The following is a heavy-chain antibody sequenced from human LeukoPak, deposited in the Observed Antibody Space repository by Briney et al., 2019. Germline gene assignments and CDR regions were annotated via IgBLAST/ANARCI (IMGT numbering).Heavy chain of an antibody. CDR1: GFTVSRGY. Sequence: GGSLRLSGTASGFTVSRGYMTWVRQAPGKGLEWVSLIYSGGGTFYADSVKGRFTISRHNFENTLYLQMNNLRAEDTAVYYCARVGVGTVAGNYVDDGGQGTLGTVSS. CDR2: IYSGGGT. D-gene: IGHD6-19*01. J-gene: IGHJ4*02. V-gene: IGHV3-53*04. CDR3: ARVGVGTVAGNYVDD.